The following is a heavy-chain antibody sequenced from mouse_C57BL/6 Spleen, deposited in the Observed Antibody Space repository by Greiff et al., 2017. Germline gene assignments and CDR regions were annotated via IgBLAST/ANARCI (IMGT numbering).Heavy chain of an antibody. CDR3: AREEVDSSGYVFDY. CDR1: GFTFSDYY. V-gene: IGHV5-16*01. CDR2: INYDGSST. Sequence: EVMLVESEGGLVQPGSSMKLSCTASGFTFSDYYMAWVRQVPEKGLEWVANINYDGSSTYYLDSVKSRFIISRDNAKNILYLQMSSLKSEDTATYYCAREEVDSSGYVFDYWGQGTTLTVSS. J-gene: IGHJ2*01. D-gene: IGHD3-2*02.